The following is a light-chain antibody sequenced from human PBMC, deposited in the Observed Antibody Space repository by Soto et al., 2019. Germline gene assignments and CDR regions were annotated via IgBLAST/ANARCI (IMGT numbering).Light chain of an antibody. CDR1: SSDVGGSKS. V-gene: IGLV2-14*03. CDR2: DVS. Sequence: QSALTQPASVSGSPGQSITISCTGTSSDVGGSKSVSWYQQHPGKAPKLMIYDVSNRPSGVSNRFSGSKSGNTASLTISGLQAEDEADYYCSSYRSRATVEFGGGTKLTVL. CDR3: SSYRSRATVE. J-gene: IGLJ3*02.